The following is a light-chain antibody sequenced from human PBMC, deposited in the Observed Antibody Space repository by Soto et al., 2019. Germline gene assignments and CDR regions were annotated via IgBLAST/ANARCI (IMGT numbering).Light chain of an antibody. CDR2: GVT. CDR3: SSFTSDRIYV. CDR1: HNDIGTYDY. J-gene: IGLJ1*01. Sequence: ALTQPTSVSRSPGQSITISCTGNHNDIGTYDYVSWYQQHPGRAPRLLIYGVTTRPSGISDRFSASKSGLTASLTISGLQPEDEADYYCSSFTSDRIYVFGPGTKVTVL. V-gene: IGLV2-14*03.